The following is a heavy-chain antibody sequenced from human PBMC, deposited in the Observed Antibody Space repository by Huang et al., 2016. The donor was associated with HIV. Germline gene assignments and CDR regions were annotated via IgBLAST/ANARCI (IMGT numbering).Heavy chain of an antibody. J-gene: IGHJ3*02. D-gene: IGHD3-10*01. CDR2: ISYDGSDK. CDR3: ARFGKRLPMLRGEDVIGDI. V-gene: IGHV3-30-3*01. CDR1: VFPLSGYA. Sequence: QVQLVESGGGVVQPGRSLRLSCASSVFPLSGYAIHWVRQATGKGLEWGADISYDGSDKYYAASVRGRCTISRGNFNNTLYLQMNSLRHEDTALYYCARFGKRLPMLRGEDVIGDIWGQGTMVSVSS.